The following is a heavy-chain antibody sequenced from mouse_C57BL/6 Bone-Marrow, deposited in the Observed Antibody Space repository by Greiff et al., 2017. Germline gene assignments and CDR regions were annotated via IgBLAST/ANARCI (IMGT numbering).Heavy chain of an antibody. CDR2: INSDGGST. D-gene: IGHD1-1*01. J-gene: IGHJ1*03. CDR3: ARHITTVVARYFDV. V-gene: IGHV5-2*01. Sequence: EVHLVESGGGLVQPGESLKLSCESNEYEFPSHDMSWVRKTPEKRLELVAAINSDGGSTYYPDTMERRFIISRDNTKKTLYLQMSCLRSEDTALYYCARHITTVVARYFDVWGTGTTVTVSS. CDR1: EYEFPSHD.